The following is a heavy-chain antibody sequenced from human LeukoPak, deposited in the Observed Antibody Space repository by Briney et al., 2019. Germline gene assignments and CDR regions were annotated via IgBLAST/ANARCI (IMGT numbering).Heavy chain of an antibody. D-gene: IGHD5-18*01. J-gene: IGHJ5*02. V-gene: IGHV3-33*06. CDR3: AKDLSYGSSWFDP. CDR1: GFTFCSHG. Sequence: GRSLRLSCAASGFTFCSHGMHWVRQAPGKGVEWVAPIWYDGSKKYYADSVKGRFTISRDDSKNTLYLQMNSLRAEDTAMYYCAKDLSYGSSWFDPWGQGTLVTVSS. CDR2: IWYDGSKK.